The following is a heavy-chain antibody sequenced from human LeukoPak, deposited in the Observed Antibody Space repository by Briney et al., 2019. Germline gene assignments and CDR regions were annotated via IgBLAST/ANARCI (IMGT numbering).Heavy chain of an antibody. Sequence: GASVKVSCKPSGYTFTGFYIHWVRQAPGQGLQWMGWINPKNGATKYSQNFRGRVTMTRDTSIDTAYMELSSLTSDDTAIYYCARPTPRLKVTTAIDYWGQGTLVTVSS. V-gene: IGHV1-2*02. CDR3: ARPTPRLKVTTAIDY. CDR2: INPKNGAT. J-gene: IGHJ4*02. CDR1: GYTFTGFY. D-gene: IGHD4-11*01.